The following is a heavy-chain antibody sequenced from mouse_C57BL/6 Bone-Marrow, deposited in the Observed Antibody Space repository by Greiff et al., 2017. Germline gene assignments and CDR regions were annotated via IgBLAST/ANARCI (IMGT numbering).Heavy chain of an antibody. CDR3: SRSYYGYDGFAY. V-gene: IGHV8-8*01. J-gene: IGHJ3*01. D-gene: IGHD2-2*01. CDR1: GFSLSTFGMG. Sequence: QVQLKESGPGILQPSQTLSLTCSFSGFSLSTFGMGVGWIRQPSGKGLEWLAHIWWDDDNYYNPALKSLLTISKDTSKNQLFLKIANVETADTATYYGSRSYYGYDGFAYWGQGTLVTVSA. CDR2: IWWDDDN.